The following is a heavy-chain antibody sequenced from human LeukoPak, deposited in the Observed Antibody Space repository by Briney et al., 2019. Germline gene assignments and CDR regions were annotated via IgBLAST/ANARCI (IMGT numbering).Heavy chain of an antibody. CDR1: GFTFSNAW. V-gene: IGHV3-15*01. D-gene: IGHD5-18*01. J-gene: IGHJ4*02. CDR2: IKSKTDGGTT. CDR3: TRDPADTAMVADY. Sequence: PGGSLRLSCAASGFTFSNAWMSWVRQAPGKGLEWVGRIKSKTDGGTTDYAAPVKGRFTISRDDSKNTLYLQMNSLKTEDTAVYYCTRDPADTAMVADYWGQGTLVTVSS.